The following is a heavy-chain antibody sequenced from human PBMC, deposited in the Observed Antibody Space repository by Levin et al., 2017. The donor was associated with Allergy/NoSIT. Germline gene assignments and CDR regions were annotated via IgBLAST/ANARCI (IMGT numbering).Heavy chain of an antibody. CDR3: VKGVWLYS. V-gene: IGHV3-23*01. J-gene: IGHJ4*02. CDR1: GFSFSSYV. D-gene: IGHD6-19*01. Sequence: SCDASGFSFSSYVMTWVRQAPGKGLEWVSAVTESGGTTNYADPVKGRFTVTTDNSENTAYLQLNTLRVDDTAVNYGVKGVWLYSCGQGSLVSVSS. CDR2: VTESGGTT.